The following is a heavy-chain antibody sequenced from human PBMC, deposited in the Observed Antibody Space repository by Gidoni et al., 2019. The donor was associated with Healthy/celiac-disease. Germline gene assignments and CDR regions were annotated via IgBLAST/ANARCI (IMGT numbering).Heavy chain of an antibody. CDR3: ARGTQWELLSD. Sequence: QVQLQQWGAGLLKPSETLSLTCAVYGGSFSGYYWSWIRQPPGKGLEWIGEINHSGSTNYNPSLKSRVTISVDTSKNQFSLKLSSVTAADTAVYYCARGTQWELLSDWGQGTLVTVSS. D-gene: IGHD1-26*01. J-gene: IGHJ4*02. CDR1: GGSFSGYY. V-gene: IGHV4-34*01. CDR2: INHSGST.